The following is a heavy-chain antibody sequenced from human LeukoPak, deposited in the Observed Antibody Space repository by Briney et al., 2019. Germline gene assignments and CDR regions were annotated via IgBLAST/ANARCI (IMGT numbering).Heavy chain of an antibody. V-gene: IGHV4-61*02. CDR1: GGSISSGSYY. CDR2: IYTSGST. CDR3: ARGGGSGRKKKPWFDP. D-gene: IGHD6-19*01. J-gene: IGHJ5*02. Sequence: SQTLSLTCTVSGGSISSGSYYRSWIRQPAGKGLEWIGRIYTSGSTNYNPSLKSRVTISVDTSKNQFSLKLSSVTAADTAVYYCARGGGSGRKKKPWFDPWGQGTLVTVSS.